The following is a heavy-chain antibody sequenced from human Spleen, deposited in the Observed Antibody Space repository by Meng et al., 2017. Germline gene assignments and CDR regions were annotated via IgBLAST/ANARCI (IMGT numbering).Heavy chain of an antibody. J-gene: IGHJ4*02. V-gene: IGHV4-39*07. CDR3: ARDPGSSWEIDS. D-gene: IGHD6-13*01. Sequence: SETLSLTCTVSGDTISSSRYNWGWIRQPPGKGLEWIGSIYYSGTTYYTPSLKGRVTLSIDMSKNQFSLKLTSVTAADTAVYYCARDPGSSWEIDSWGQGTLVTVSS. CDR2: IYYSGTT. CDR1: GDTISSSRYN.